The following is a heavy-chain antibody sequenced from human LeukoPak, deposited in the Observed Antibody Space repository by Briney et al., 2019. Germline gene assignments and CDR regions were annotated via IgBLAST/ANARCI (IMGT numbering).Heavy chain of an antibody. J-gene: IGHJ4*02. CDR3: ARATDFSSHDY. CDR1: GYTFTGYY. Sequence: ASVKVSCKASGYTFTGYYMHWVRQAPGQGLEWMGWINPNSGDTNYAQKFQGRVTMTRDTSISTAYMELSRLSSDDTAIYYCARATDFSSHDYWGQGTLVTVSS. V-gene: IGHV1-2*02. D-gene: IGHD4-11*01. CDR2: INPNSGDT.